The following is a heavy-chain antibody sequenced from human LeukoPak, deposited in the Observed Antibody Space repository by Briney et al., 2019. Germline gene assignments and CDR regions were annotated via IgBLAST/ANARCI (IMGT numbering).Heavy chain of an antibody. V-gene: IGHV3-23*01. J-gene: IGHJ4*02. Sequence: GGSLRLSCAASGFTFSSYAMSWVRQAPGKGLEWVSAISGSGGSTYYADSVKGRFTISRDNSKNTLYLQMSSLRAEDTAVYYCAKEFYYGSGSYYPLFDYWGQGTLVTVSS. CDR2: ISGSGGST. CDR1: GFTFSSYA. D-gene: IGHD3-10*01. CDR3: AKEFYYGSGSYYPLFDY.